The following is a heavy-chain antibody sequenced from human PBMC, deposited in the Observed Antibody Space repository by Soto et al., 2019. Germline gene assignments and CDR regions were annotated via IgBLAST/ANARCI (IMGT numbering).Heavy chain of an antibody. Sequence: QVQLVQSGGGVVQPGGSLRLSCVGSGFTFSNYGMHWVRQPPGKGLEWVALISDDGDKRYYADSVRGRLIISRDNSKDTLYQQMNSLGPDDTAVYFCAKARVRIVGANSFDYWGQGTPVTVSS. D-gene: IGHD1-26*01. V-gene: IGHV3-30*18. J-gene: IGHJ4*02. CDR3: AKARVRIVGANSFDY. CDR1: GFTFSNYG. CDR2: ISDDGDKR.